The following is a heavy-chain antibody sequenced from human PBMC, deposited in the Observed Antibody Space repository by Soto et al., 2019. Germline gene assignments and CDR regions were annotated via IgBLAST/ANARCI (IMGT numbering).Heavy chain of an antibody. CDR2: INPSGTTT. V-gene: IGHV1-46*01. CDR3: AKPQIARHYDYCMQV. J-gene: IGHJ6*02. Sequence: ASVKVSGKASGYTFTSSYMHWVRQAPGQGLEWMGIINPSGTTTDYAQKFQGRVTMTRDTSTSTYYIELSSLASEDTAVYYGAKPQIARHYDYCMQVWGQGTAVT. CDR1: GYTFTSSY.